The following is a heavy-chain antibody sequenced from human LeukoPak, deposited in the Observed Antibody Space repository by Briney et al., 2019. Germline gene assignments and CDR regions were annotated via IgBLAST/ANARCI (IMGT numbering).Heavy chain of an antibody. J-gene: IGHJ4*02. CDR1: GYSISSGYY. Sequence: SETLSLTCGVSGYSISSGYYWGWIRQPPGKGLEWIGNIHHNGGTYYNPSLKSRVTISVDTSKNQFSLKVTSVTAADTAVYYCARDRSLGYSSGSYDYWGQGTLVTVSS. V-gene: IGHV4-38-2*02. CDR3: ARDRSLGYSSGSYDY. CDR2: IHHNGGT. D-gene: IGHD3-10*01.